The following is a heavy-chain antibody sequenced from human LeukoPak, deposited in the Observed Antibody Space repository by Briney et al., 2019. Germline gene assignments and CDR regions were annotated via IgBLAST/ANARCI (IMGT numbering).Heavy chain of an antibody. Sequence: GGSLRLSCAASGFTFSNAWMSWVRQAPGKGLEWVAVISYDGSIKYYADSVKGRFTTSRDNSKNMLYLQMNSLSAEDTAVYYCARGPGYSSGWYVLSVDYWGQGTLVTVSS. CDR3: ARGPGYSSGWYVLSVDY. J-gene: IGHJ4*02. CDR2: ISYDGSIK. CDR1: GFTFSNAW. D-gene: IGHD6-19*01. V-gene: IGHV3-30-3*01.